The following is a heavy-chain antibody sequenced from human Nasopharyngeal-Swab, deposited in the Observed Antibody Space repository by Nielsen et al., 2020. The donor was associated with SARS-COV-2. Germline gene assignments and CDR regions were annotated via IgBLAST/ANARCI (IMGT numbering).Heavy chain of an antibody. J-gene: IGHJ2*01. CDR2: SRKTANSYTT. Sequence: SLKISCAASGFTFSSYAMHWVRQAPGKGLEWVGRSRKTANSYTTEYAASVKGRFGISRENSKNSLYLQMNSVKTEDTAVYYCARVYSDSRWYFELWGRGTLVTVSS. D-gene: IGHD4-11*01. CDR3: ARVYSDSRWYFEL. CDR1: GFTFSSYA. V-gene: IGHV3-72*01.